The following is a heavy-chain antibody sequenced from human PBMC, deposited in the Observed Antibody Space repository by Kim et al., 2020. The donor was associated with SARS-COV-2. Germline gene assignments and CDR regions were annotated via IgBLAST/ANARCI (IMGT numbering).Heavy chain of an antibody. J-gene: IGHJ4*02. V-gene: IGHV1-2*02. Sequence: ASVKVSCKASGYTFTGYYMHWVRQAPGQGLEWMGWINPNSGGTNYAQKFQGRVTMTRDTSISTAYMELSRLRSDDTAVYYCARVGRAQYSSGWCPFDYWGQGTLVTVSS. CDR2: INPNSGGT. D-gene: IGHD6-19*01. CDR3: ARVGRAQYSSGWCPFDY. CDR1: GYTFTGYY.